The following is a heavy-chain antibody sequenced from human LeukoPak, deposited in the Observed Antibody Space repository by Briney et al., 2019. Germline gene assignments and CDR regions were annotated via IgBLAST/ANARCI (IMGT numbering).Heavy chain of an antibody. J-gene: IGHJ5*02. V-gene: IGHV3-30*02. CDR3: AKEDTAMASNWSDH. D-gene: IGHD5-18*01. CDR2: IRYDGSNK. CDR1: GFTFSSYG. Sequence: GGSLRLSCAASGFTFSSYGMHWVRQAPGKGLEWVAFIRYDGSNKYYADSVKGGFTIARDNSKNTLYLQMNSLRAEDTAVYYGAKEDTAMASNWSDHWGQGTLVTVSS.